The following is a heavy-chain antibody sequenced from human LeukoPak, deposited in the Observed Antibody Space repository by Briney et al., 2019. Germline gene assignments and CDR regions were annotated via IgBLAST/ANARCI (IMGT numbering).Heavy chain of an antibody. J-gene: IGHJ4*02. V-gene: IGHV1-8*01. CDR2: MNPNSGNT. CDR3: ARSAYCGGDCYSFDY. D-gene: IGHD2-21*02. Sequence: ASVKVSCKASGYTFTRNDINWVQQATGQGPEWMGWMNPNSGNTGYAQKFQGRVTMTRNTSISTAYMEVSSLRSEDTAVYYCARSAYCGGDCYSFDYWGQGTLVTVSS. CDR1: GYTFTRND.